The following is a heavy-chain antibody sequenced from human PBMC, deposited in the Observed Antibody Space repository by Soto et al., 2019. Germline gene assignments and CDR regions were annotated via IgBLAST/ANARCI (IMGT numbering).Heavy chain of an antibody. CDR1: GYTFTSYG. CDR3: ARDSYYYDSSGYYYKPYYFDY. D-gene: IGHD3-22*01. V-gene: IGHV1-18*01. CDR2: ISAYNGNT. Sequence: ASVKVSCKASGYTFTSYGISWVRQAPGQGLEWMGWISAYNGNTNHAQKLQGRVTMTTDTSTSTAYMELRSLRSDDTAVYYCARDSYYYDSSGYYYKPYYFDYWGQGTLVTVSS. J-gene: IGHJ4*02.